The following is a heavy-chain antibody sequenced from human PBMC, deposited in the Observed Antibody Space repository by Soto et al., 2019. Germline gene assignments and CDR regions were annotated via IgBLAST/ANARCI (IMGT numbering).Heavy chain of an antibody. J-gene: IGHJ4*02. V-gene: IGHV1-69*12. Sequence: QVRLVQSGAEVKKPGSSVKVSCKASGGTFSNYAIGWVRQAPGQGLEWMGGIILPFGKANYAQKFQDRVTVSAADSMTASYMELRGLRSEATAGYYCARGPVYAGIFDSWGQGTLVTVSS. CDR2: IILPFGKA. CDR1: GGTFSNYA. D-gene: IGHD4-17*01. CDR3: ARGPVYAGIFDS.